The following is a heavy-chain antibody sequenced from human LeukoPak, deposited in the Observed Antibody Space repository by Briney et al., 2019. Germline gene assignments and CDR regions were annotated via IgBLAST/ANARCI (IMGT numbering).Heavy chain of an antibody. D-gene: IGHD3-16*02. J-gene: IGHJ4*02. CDR1: GFTFSSYS. CDR2: ISSSGSTI. CDR3: ARDGYYDYVWGSYRIFDY. Sequence: GGSLRLSCAASGFTFSSYSMNWVRQAPGKGLEWVSYISSSGSTIYYADSVKGRFTISRDNAKNSLYLQMNSLRAEDTAVYYCARDGYYDYVWGSYRIFDYWGQGTLVTVSS. V-gene: IGHV3-48*04.